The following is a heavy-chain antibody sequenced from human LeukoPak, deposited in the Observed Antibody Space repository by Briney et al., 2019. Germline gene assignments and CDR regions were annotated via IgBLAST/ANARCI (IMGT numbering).Heavy chain of an antibody. D-gene: IGHD5-18*01. CDR2: IYYSGST. Sequence: SETLSLTCTVSGGSISSYYWSWIRQPPGEGLEWIGYIYYSGSTNYDPSLKSRVTISVDTSKNQYSLKLSSVTAADTAVYYCARQSGYSYRFAFDIWGQGTRVTVSS. CDR1: GGSISSYY. J-gene: IGHJ3*02. V-gene: IGHV4-59*08. CDR3: ARQSGYSYRFAFDI.